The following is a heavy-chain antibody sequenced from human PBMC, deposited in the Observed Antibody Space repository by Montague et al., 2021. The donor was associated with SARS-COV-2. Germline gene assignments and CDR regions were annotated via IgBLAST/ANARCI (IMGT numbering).Heavy chain of an antibody. CDR3: ARAGLAVFDF. Sequence: SETLSLTCAVSGGPFGASNYWTWLRLPPGKTLEWIAEINHRRTAKYNSSLTNRVAISVDTSKREIYLNLTSVTDADTATYYCARAGLAVFDFWGQGPLV. V-gene: IGHV4-34*01. J-gene: IGHJ4*02. CDR1: GGPFGASNY. CDR2: INHRRTA. D-gene: IGHD6-19*01.